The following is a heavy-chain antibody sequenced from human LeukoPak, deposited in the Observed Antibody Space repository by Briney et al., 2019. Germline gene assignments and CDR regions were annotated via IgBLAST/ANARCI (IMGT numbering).Heavy chain of an antibody. Sequence: ASVKVSGKASGYTFTDYFMHCVRQAPGQGLEWMGWINPNSGGTKYAQKFQGRVTMTRDTSISTAYMELSRLRSDDTAVYYCAREDGEGGGFDYWGQGTLVTVSS. CDR3: AREDGEGGGFDY. CDR1: GYTFTDYF. J-gene: IGHJ4*02. V-gene: IGHV1-2*02. CDR2: INPNSGGT. D-gene: IGHD3-16*01.